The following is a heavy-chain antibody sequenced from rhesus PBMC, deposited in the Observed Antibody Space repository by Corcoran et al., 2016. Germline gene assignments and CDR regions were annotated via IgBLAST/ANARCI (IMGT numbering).Heavy chain of an antibody. CDR3: ARRAYALDS. J-gene: IGHJ6*01. V-gene: IGHV4-99*01. CDR2: FSGGSGSA. Sequence: QVQLQESGPGLVKPSETLPLTCAVSGYSISSGYSWVWIRQPPGKGLDYLGYFSGGSGSAYSNPSLRSRVTISRDTSKIQFSLNLKSMTAADTAVYFCARRAYALDSWGQGVLVLVSS. CDR1: GYSISSGYS.